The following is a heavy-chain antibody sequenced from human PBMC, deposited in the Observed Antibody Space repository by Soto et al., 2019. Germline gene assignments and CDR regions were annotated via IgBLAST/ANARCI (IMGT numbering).Heavy chain of an antibody. V-gene: IGHV3-15*01. CDR2: IKSKTDGGTT. CDR1: GFTFSNAW. Sequence: PGGSLRLSCAASGFTFSNAWISWVRQAPGKGLEWVGRIKSKTDGGTTDYAAAVEGRFTISREDSKNTVYLQMDSLKTQHTPVYYFAPKTTLIPSIETGHWRHGPLVNV. J-gene: IGHJ4*01. D-gene: IGHD3-16*01. CDR3: APKTTLIPSIETGH.